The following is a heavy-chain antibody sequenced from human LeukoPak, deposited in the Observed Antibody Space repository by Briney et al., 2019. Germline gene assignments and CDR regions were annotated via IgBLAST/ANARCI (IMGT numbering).Heavy chain of an antibody. CDR3: ARDWGYGDYLYWYFDL. J-gene: IGHJ2*01. CDR1: EFTFSSYG. Sequence: GRSLRLSCAASEFTFSSYGMHWVRQAPGKGLEWVAVIWYDGSNKYYADSVKGRFTISRDNSKNTLYLQMNSLRAEDTAVYYCARDWGYGDYLYWYFDLWGRGTLVTVSS. D-gene: IGHD4-17*01. V-gene: IGHV3-33*01. CDR2: IWYDGSNK.